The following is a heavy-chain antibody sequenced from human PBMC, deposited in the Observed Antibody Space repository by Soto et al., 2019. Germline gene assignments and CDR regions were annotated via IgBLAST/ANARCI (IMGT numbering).Heavy chain of an antibody. CDR2: VDHGGST. D-gene: IGHD6-19*01. J-gene: IGHJ4*02. Sequence: WTWIRQPPGKGLEWIGEVDHGGSTNYNPSLKSRVTISVDTSKNQFSLKLSSLTAADTAVYYCVRGGGSGWYSDYWGPGTLVTVSS. CDR3: VRGGGSGWYSDY. V-gene: IGHV4-34*01.